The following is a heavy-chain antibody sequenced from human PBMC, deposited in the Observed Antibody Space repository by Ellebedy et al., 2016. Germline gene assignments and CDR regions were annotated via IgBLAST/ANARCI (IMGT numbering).Heavy chain of an antibody. CDR2: VHYNGNT. Sequence: SKTLSLTCTVSGGFISSSSYFWGWIRQPPGKGLEWIGSVHYNGNTYYNPSLKSRVTISVDTSKNQFSLKLSSVTAADTAVYYCARPGGLVTTFNWFDPWGQGTLVTVSS. CDR3: ARPGGLVTTFNWFDP. V-gene: IGHV4-39*01. D-gene: IGHD4-17*01. CDR1: GGFISSSSYF. J-gene: IGHJ5*02.